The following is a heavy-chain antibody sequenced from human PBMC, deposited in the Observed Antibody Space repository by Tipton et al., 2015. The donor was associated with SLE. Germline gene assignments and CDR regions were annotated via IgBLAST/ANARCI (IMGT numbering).Heavy chain of an antibody. V-gene: IGHV3-30*04. J-gene: IGHJ4*02. D-gene: IGHD4-17*01. CDR2: ISYDGSNK. CDR3: ARRDYGDY. Sequence: SLRLSCAASGFTFSSYAMHWVRQAPGKGLEWVAVISYDGSNKYYADSVKGRFTISRDNSKNTLYLQMNSLRAEDTAVYYCARRDYGDYWGQGTLVTVSS. CDR1: GFTFSSYA.